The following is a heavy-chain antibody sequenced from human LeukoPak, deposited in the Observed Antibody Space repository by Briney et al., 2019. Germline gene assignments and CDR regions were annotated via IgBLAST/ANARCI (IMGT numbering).Heavy chain of an antibody. CDR1: GFTFSSYG. D-gene: IGHD3-10*01. CDR2: IWYDGSNK. J-gene: IGHJ4*02. V-gene: IGHV3-33*01. CDR3: ARGGYYGSANSAFIDY. Sequence: GGSLRLSCAASGFTFSSYGMHWVRQAPGKGLEWVAVIWYDGSNKYYADSVKGRFTISRDNSKNTLYLQMNSLRAEDTAVYYCARGGYYGSANSAFIDYWGQGTLVTVSS.